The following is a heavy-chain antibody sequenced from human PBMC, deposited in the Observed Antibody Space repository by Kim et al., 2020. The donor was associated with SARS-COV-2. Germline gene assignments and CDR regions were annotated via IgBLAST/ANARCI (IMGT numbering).Heavy chain of an antibody. D-gene: IGHD3-10*01. CDR3: ARDRDGVGWFDP. V-gene: IGHV4-59*01. J-gene: IGHJ5*02. Sequence: NHDPSLKSLVTIAVDTSKNQFSLKLSSVTAADTALYYCARDRDGVGWFDPWGQGTLVTVSS.